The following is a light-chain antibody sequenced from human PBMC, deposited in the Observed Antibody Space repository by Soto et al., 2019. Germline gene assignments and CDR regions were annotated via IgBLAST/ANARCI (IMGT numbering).Light chain of an antibody. J-gene: IGLJ1*01. CDR1: SSDVGSYNF. CDR3: CADAGRSTDV. Sequence: QSALTQPASVSGSPGQSITISCTRTSSDVGSYNFVSWYQQHPGKVPKVMIYEVSKRPSGVSDRFSGSKSGNTASLTISGLQAEDEADYYCCADAGRSTDVFGTGNKVTVL. V-gene: IGLV2-23*02. CDR2: EVS.